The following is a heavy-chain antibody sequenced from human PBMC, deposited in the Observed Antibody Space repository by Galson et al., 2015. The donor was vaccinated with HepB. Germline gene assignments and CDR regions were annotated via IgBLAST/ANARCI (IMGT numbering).Heavy chain of an antibody. CDR3: ARGVGDA. J-gene: IGHJ5*02. Sequence: SLRLSCAASGFIFSNDYMTWVRQAPEKGLEWVANINLDGSEKYYVDSVKGRFTISRDNAKNSLSLQMNNLRAEDSATYYCARGVGDAWGQGTLVTVSS. V-gene: IGHV3-7*01. CDR1: GFIFSNDY. CDR2: INLDGSEK.